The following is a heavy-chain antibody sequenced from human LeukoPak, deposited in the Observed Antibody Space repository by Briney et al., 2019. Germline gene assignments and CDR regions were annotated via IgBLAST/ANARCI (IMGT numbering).Heavy chain of an antibody. CDR1: GYTFTSYG. D-gene: IGHD2-15*01. CDR2: MNPNSGIT. J-gene: IGHJ4*02. Sequence: GASVTVSCKASGYTFTSYGISWVRQAPGQGLEWMGWMNPNSGITGYAQKFQGRVTMTRNTSISTAYMELSSLRSEDTAVYYCARHRYCSGGSCYSNYFDYWGQGTLVTVSS. V-gene: IGHV1-8*02. CDR3: ARHRYCSGGSCYSNYFDY.